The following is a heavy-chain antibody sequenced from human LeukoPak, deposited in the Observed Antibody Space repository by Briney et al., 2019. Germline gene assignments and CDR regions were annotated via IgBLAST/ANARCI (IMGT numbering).Heavy chain of an antibody. CDR1: GGSVSSGDYY. D-gene: IGHD3-9*01. J-gene: IGHJ4*02. Sequence: SETPSLTCSVSGGSVSSGDYYWSWIRQPPGKGLEWIGYIYYSGSTYYNPSLKSRVSISVDTSKNQFSLKLTSVTAADAAVYYCARDRYFIGFDYWGQGTLVTVSS. CDR3: ARDRYFIGFDY. CDR2: IYYSGST. V-gene: IGHV4-30-4*01.